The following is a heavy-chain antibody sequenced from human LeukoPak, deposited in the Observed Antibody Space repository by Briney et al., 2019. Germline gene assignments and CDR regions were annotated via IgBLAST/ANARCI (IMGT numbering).Heavy chain of an antibody. Sequence: SETLPPTRTVSGGSLSSYYWSWIRHPPAKGLERVGDIYYSGSTNYNPSLKSRVTISVDTSKNQFSLKLSSVTAADTAVYYCARGWSDNWNDGSLYDYWGKGTLVTVSS. CDR3: ARGWSDNWNDGSLYDY. CDR1: GGSLSSYY. CDR2: IYYSGST. V-gene: IGHV4-59*01. D-gene: IGHD1-20*01. J-gene: IGHJ4*02.